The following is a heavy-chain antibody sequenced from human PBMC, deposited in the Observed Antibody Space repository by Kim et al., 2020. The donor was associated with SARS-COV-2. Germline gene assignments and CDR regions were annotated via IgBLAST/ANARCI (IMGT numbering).Heavy chain of an antibody. J-gene: IGHJ3*02. CDR2: IYSGGST. CDR3: ARASHQRGDAFDI. Sequence: GGSLRLSCAASGFTVSSNYMSWVRQAPGKGLEWVSVIYSGGSTYYADSVKGRFTISRDNSKNTLYLQMNSLRAEDTAVYYCARASHQRGDAFDIWGQGTMVTVSS. V-gene: IGHV3-53*01. D-gene: IGHD3-10*01. CDR1: GFTVSSNY.